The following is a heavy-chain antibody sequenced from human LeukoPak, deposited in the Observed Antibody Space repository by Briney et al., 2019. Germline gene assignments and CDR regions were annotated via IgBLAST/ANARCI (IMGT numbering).Heavy chain of an antibody. Sequence: SVKVSCKASGGTFSSYAISWVRQAPGQGLEWMGRIIPILGIANYAQKFQGRVTITADKSTSTAYMELSSLRSEDTAVYYCARGYCSGGSCYNNWFDPWGLGTLVTVSS. CDR2: IIPILGIA. CDR3: ARGYCSGGSCYNNWFDP. CDR1: GGTFSSYA. D-gene: IGHD2-15*01. J-gene: IGHJ5*02. V-gene: IGHV1-69*04.